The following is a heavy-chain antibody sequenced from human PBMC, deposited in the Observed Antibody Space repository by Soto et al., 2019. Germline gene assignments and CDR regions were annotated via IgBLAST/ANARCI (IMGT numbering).Heavy chain of an antibody. J-gene: IGHJ4*02. D-gene: IGHD1-7*01. CDR1: GFTFSSYA. Sequence: GGSLRLSCAASGFTFSSYAMHWVRQAPGKGLEWVAVISYDGSNKYYADSVKGRFTISRDNSKNTLYLQMNSLRAEDTAVYYCARDLDWNYVFEYWGQGTLVTVSS. CDR2: ISYDGSNK. CDR3: ARDLDWNYVFEY. V-gene: IGHV3-30-3*01.